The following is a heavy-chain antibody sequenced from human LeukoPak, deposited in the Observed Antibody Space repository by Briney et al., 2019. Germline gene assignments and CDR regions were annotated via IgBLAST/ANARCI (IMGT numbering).Heavy chain of an antibody. V-gene: IGHV4-30-4*08. D-gene: IGHD5-24*01. Sequence: SETLSLTCSVCSGSISSGDYYWSWIRQPPGKGLEWIGYIYYSGSTYYNPSLKSRVTISVDTSKNQFSLKLSSVTAADTAVYYCALEMATTLGSWGQGTLVTV. CDR1: SGSISSGDYY. CDR3: ALEMATTLGS. J-gene: IGHJ4*02. CDR2: IYYSGST.